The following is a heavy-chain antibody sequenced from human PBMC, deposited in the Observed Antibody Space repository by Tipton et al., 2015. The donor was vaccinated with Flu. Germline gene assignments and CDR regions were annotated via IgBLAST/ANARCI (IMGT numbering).Heavy chain of an antibody. CDR2: IYHSGST. D-gene: IGHD3-10*02. CDR3: ARHTGDSVRGVIDY. CDR1: GGSISSGTW. Sequence: TLSLTCAVSGGSISSGTWWSWARQPPGKGLEWIGEIYHSGSTYYNPSLKSRLTISVDTSKNQFSLRLSSVTAADTAVYYCARHTGDSVRGVIDYWGQGTLVTVSS. V-gene: IGHV4-4*02. J-gene: IGHJ4*02.